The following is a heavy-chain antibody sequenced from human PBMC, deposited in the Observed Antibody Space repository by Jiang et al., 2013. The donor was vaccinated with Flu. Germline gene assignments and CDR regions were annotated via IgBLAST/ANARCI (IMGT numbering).Heavy chain of an antibody. CDR2: INPSGGST. V-gene: IGHV1-46*03. J-gene: IGHJ6*02. CDR3: ATAGSDYYGMDV. CDR1: GYTFTSYY. D-gene: IGHD3-10*01. Sequence: GAEVKKPGASVKVSCKASGYTFTSYYMHWVRQAPGQGLEWMGIINPSGGSTSYAQKFQGRVTMTRDTSTSTVYMELSSLRSEDTAVYYCATAGSDYYGMDVWGQGTTVTVSS.